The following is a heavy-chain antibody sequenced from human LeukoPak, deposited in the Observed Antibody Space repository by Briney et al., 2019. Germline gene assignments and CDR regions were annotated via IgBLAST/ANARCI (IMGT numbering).Heavy chain of an antibody. Sequence: GGSLRLSCAASGFTFSSYWMSWVRQAPGKGLEWVANIKQDGSEKYYVDSVKGRFTISRDNAENSLYLQMNSLRAEDTAVYYCARDPYSSSWYFDYWGQGTLVTVSS. CDR1: GFTFSSYW. J-gene: IGHJ4*02. CDR3: ARDPYSSSWYFDY. V-gene: IGHV3-7*01. D-gene: IGHD6-13*01. CDR2: IKQDGSEK.